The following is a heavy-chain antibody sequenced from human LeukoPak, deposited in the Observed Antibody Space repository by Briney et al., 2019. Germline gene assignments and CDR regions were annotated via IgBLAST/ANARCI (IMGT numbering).Heavy chain of an antibody. CDR2: IYTSGST. J-gene: IGHJ4*02. Sequence: SETLSLTCTVSGGSISSGSYYWSWIRQPAGKGLEWIGRIYTSGSTNYNPSLKSRVTISVDTSKNQFSLKLSSVTAADTAVYYCASSVLGGDYFDYWGQGTLVTVSS. CDR1: GGSISSGSYY. V-gene: IGHV4-61*02. CDR3: ASSVLGGDYFDY. D-gene: IGHD3-16*01.